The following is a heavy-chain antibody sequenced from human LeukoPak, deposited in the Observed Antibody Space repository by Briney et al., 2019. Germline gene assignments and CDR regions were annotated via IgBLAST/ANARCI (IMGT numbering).Heavy chain of an antibody. V-gene: IGHV3-15*04. Sequence: GGSLRLSCAASGFTVSTNYMSWVRQAPGKGLEWVGRIASKTDGGTTDYAAPVKGRFTISRDDSKNTLFLQMNSLKTEDTAVYYCTTGIRGDCGQGTLVTVSS. CDR3: TTGIRGD. J-gene: IGHJ4*02. CDR2: IASKTDGGTT. CDR1: GFTVSTNY.